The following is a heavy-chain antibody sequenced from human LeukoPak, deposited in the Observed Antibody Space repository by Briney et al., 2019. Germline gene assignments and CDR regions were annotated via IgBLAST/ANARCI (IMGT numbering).Heavy chain of an antibody. J-gene: IGHJ4*02. D-gene: IGHD3-22*01. Sequence: PSETLSLTCTVSGGSISSYYWSWIRQPPGKGLEWIGYIYYSGSTNYNPSLKSRVTISVDTSKNQFSLKLSSVTAADTAVYYCAGNGYYYDSSGYYSDYWGQGTLVTVSS. CDR2: IYYSGST. V-gene: IGHV4-59*08. CDR1: GGSISSYY. CDR3: AGNGYYYDSSGYYSDY.